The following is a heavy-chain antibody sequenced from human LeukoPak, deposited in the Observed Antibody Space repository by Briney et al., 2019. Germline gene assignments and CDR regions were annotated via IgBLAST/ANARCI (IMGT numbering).Heavy chain of an antibody. J-gene: IGHJ6*03. CDR1: GGSISSGGYY. D-gene: IGHD3-10*01. Sequence: AETLSLTCTVSGGSISSGGYYWSWIRHPPGKALEWIGEINHSGSTNYNSSLKSRVTISVDTSKNQFSLKLSSVTAADTAVYYCARGYYGSGSHCCHMDVWGKGTTITVS. CDR2: INHSGST. V-gene: IGHV4-39*07. CDR3: ARGYYGSGSHCCHMDV.